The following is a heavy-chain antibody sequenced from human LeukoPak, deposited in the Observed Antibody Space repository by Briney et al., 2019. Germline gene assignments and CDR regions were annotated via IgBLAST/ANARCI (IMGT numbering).Heavy chain of an antibody. D-gene: IGHD3-22*01. Sequence: GGSLRLSCAASGFTFSSYSMNWVRQAPGKGLEWVSYISSSSSTIYYADSVKGRSTISRDNAKNSLYLQMNSLRAEDTAVYYCARSYYYDSSGYYAWGQGTMVTVSS. J-gene: IGHJ3*01. CDR2: ISSSSSTI. CDR3: ARSYYYDSSGYYA. V-gene: IGHV3-48*01. CDR1: GFTFSSYS.